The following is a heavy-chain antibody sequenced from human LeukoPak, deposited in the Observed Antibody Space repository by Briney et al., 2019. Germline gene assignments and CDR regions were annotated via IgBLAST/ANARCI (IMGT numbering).Heavy chain of an antibody. D-gene: IGHD4-11*01. CDR1: GGSISSSSYY. CDR3: ARGVGDYSNYYFDY. J-gene: IGHJ4*02. CDR2: IYYSGST. V-gene: IGHV4-39*07. Sequence: PSETLSLTCTVSGGSISSSSYYWGWIRQPPGKGLEWIGSIYYSGSTYYNPSLKSRVTISVDTSKNQFSLKLSSVTAADTAVYYCARGVGDYSNYYFDYWGQGTLVTVSS.